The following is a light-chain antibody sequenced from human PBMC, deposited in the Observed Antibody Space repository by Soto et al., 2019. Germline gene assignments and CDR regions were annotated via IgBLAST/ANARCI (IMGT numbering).Light chain of an antibody. CDR3: SSHAGAVV. CDR1: SSGVENYNL. Sequence: QSALTQPASVSGSPGQSITLSCTRTSSGVENYNLVSWYQHRPGQAPKLMIYEGSHRPSGVSDRFSGSKSGNTASLTISGLRAEDEADYYCSSHAGAVVFGGGTKLTVL. CDR2: EGS. J-gene: IGLJ2*01. V-gene: IGLV2-23*01.